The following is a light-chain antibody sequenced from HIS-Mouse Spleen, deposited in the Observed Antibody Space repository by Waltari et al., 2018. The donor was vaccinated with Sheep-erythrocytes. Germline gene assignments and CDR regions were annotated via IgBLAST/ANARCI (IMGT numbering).Light chain of an antibody. Sequence: SYELTQPPSVSVSPGQTASITCSGDKLGDKYACWYQQKPGQSPVLVIYQDSKRPSGIPERFSGCNSGNIATLTISGTQAMDEADYYCQAWDSSTVVFGGGTKLTVL. CDR2: QDS. J-gene: IGLJ2*01. CDR3: QAWDSSTVV. V-gene: IGLV3-1*01. CDR1: KLGDKY.